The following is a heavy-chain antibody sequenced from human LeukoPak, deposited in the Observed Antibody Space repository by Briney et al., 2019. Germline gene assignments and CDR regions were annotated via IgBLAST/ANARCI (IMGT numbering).Heavy chain of an antibody. CDR2: INAYNGNT. Sequence: ASVKVSCKASGGTFSSYAISWVRQAPGQGLEWMGRINAYNGNTNYAQKLQGRVTMTTDTSTSTAYMELRSLRSDDTAVYYCAAYGGIAMAGKGWFDPWGQGTLVTVSS. J-gene: IGHJ5*02. CDR1: GGTFSSYA. V-gene: IGHV1-18*01. D-gene: IGHD6-19*01. CDR3: AAYGGIAMAGKGWFDP.